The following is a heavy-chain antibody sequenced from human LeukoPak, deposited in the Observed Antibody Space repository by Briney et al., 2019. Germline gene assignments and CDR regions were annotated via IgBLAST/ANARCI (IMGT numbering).Heavy chain of an antibody. D-gene: IGHD3-3*01. CDR1: GGSFSGYY. CDR2: INHSGST. CDR3: ATSSLRFLEWLFY. Sequence: PETLSLTCAVYGGSFSGYYWSWIRQPPGKGLEWIGEINHSGSTNYNPSLKSRVTISVDTSKNQFSLKLSSVIAADTAVYYCATSSLRFLEWLFYWGQGTLVTVSS. J-gene: IGHJ4*02. V-gene: IGHV4-34*01.